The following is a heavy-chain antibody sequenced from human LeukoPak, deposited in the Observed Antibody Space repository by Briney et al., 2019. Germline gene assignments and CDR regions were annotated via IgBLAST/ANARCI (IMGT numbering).Heavy chain of an antibody. CDR3: AKDVWRSGWSPGVY. CDR1: GFTFSSYA. Sequence: PGGSLRLSCAASGFTFSSYAMGSVRQAPGKGLEWVSAISGSGGSTYYADSVKGRFTISRDNSKNTLYLQMNSLRAEDTAVYYCAKDVWRSGWSPGVYWGQGTLVTVSS. CDR2: ISGSGGST. J-gene: IGHJ4*02. V-gene: IGHV3-23*01. D-gene: IGHD6-19*01.